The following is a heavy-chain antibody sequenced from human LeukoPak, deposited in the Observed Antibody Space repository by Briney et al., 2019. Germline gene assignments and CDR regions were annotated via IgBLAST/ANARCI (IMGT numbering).Heavy chain of an antibody. Sequence: GSLRLSCAASGFTFSSYWMSWVRQAPGKGLEWVANTKKDGSEKYYVDSVKGRFTISRDNAKNSLYLQMNSLRAEDTAVYYCATSPVYSYGHPYYFDYWGQGTLVTVSS. CDR1: GFTFSSYW. CDR3: ATSPVYSYGHPYYFDY. CDR2: TKKDGSEK. D-gene: IGHD5-18*01. J-gene: IGHJ4*02. V-gene: IGHV3-7*01.